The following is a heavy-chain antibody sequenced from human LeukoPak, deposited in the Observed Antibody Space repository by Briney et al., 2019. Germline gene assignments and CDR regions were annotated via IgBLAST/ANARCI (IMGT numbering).Heavy chain of an antibody. CDR3: ARPYCSGGSCYTWFDP. CDR1: GYTFTGYY. J-gene: IGHJ5*02. CDR2: INPNSGGT. Sequence: GASVKVSCKASGYTFTGYYMHWVRQATGQGLEWMGWINPNSGGTNYAQKFQGRVTMTRDTSISTAYMELSRLRSDDTAVYYCARPYCSGGSCYTWFDPWGLGTLVTVSS. V-gene: IGHV1-2*02. D-gene: IGHD2-15*01.